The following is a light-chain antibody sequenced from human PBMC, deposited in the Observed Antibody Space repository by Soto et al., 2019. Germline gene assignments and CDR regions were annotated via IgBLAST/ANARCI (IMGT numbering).Light chain of an antibody. J-gene: IGLJ1*01. CDR2: EVS. V-gene: IGLV2-14*01. CDR3: NSYGSTSTRYV. Sequence: QSALTQPASVSGSPGQSITISCTGTSVDVGGYNYVSRYQQHPGKAPKLMIYEVSNRPSGVSNRFSGSKSGNTASLTISGLQAEDEADYFCNSYGSTSTRYVFGTGTKLIVL. CDR1: SVDVGGYNY.